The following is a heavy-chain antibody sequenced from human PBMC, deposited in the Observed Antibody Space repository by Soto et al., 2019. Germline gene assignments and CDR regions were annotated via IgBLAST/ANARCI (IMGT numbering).Heavy chain of an antibody. CDR3: ARPRSPDVWSAYYYGEDYYYGRDV. CDR2: ISAYNGNT. Sequence: QVQLVQSGAEVKKPGASVKVSCKASGYTFTSYGSSWVRQAPGQGLEWMGWISAYNGNTNYAQKLQGRVTMTTDTSTSTAYMELRRLRSDDTAVYYCARPRSPDVWSAYYYGEDYYYGRDVWGQGPTVTVSS. J-gene: IGHJ6*02. V-gene: IGHV1-18*01. D-gene: IGHD3-3*01. CDR1: GYTFTSYG.